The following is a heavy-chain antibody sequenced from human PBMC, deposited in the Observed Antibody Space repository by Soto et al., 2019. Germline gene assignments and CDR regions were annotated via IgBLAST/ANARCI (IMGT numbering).Heavy chain of an antibody. Sequence: QVQLVQCGAEVKTPGASVKVSCKASGYTFTSYGISWVRQAPGQGLEWMGWISAYNGNTNYAQKLQGRVTMTTDTSTSTAYMELRSLRSDDTAVYYCARDRPVDTAMVKNVYYYGMDVWGQGTTVTVSS. CDR1: GYTFTSYG. CDR3: ARDRPVDTAMVKNVYYYGMDV. CDR2: ISAYNGNT. V-gene: IGHV1-18*01. D-gene: IGHD5-18*01. J-gene: IGHJ6*02.